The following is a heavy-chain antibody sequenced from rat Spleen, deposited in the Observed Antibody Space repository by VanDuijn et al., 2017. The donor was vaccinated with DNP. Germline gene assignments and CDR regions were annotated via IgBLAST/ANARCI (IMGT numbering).Heavy chain of an antibody. CDR1: GFTFSYYG. Sequence: EVQLVESGGGLVQPGRSLKLSCAASGFTFSYYGMAWVRQAPKKGLEWVASITSTGGSTSYRDSVKGRFTISRDNAKSILYRQMDSLRSEDTATDYCATQNYGSYGQYWGQGVMVTVSS. CDR2: ITSTGGST. D-gene: IGHD1-3*01. CDR3: ATQNYGSYGQY. V-gene: IGHV5-7*01. J-gene: IGHJ2*01.